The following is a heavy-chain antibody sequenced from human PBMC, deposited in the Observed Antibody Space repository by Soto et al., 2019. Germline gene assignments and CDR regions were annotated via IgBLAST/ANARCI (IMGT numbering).Heavy chain of an antibody. CDR2: INPSGGST. CDR3: ARVASVYEQQTPPSYGMDV. Sequence: QVQLVQSGAEVKKPGASVKVSCKASGYTFTSYYMHWVRQAPGQGLEWMGIINPSGGSTSYAQKFQGRVTMTRDTSTSTVYMELSSLRSEDTAVYYCARVASVYEQQTPPSYGMDVWGQGTTVTVSS. J-gene: IGHJ6*02. CDR1: GYTFTSYY. D-gene: IGHD6-13*01. V-gene: IGHV1-46*01.